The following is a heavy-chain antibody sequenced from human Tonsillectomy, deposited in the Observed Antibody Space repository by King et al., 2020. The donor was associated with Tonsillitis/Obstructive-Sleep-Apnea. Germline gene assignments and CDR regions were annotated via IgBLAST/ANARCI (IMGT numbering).Heavy chain of an antibody. CDR3: AKATQWLVLGAFDY. CDR1: GFTFSSYG. J-gene: IGHJ4*02. CDR2: ISYDGSNK. D-gene: IGHD6-19*01. Sequence: VQLVESGGGVVQPGRSLRLSCAASGFTFSSYGMHWVRQAPGKGLEWVAVISYDGSNKYYADSVKGRFTISRDNSKNTLYLQMNSLRAEDTAVYYCAKATQWLVLGAFDYWGQGTLVTVSS. V-gene: IGHV3-30*18.